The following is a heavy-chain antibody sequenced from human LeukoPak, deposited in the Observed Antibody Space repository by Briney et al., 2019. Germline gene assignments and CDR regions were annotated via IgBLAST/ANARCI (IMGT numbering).Heavy chain of an antibody. Sequence: GGSLKLSCAASGFTLSRYWMSWVRQAPGKGLEWVANIKEDASEKYYVDSVKGRFTISRDNAKNSLYLQMNSLRAEDTAVYYCARDRYCSVWGKGTTVTVSS. D-gene: IGHD2-15*01. J-gene: IGHJ6*04. CDR2: IKEDASEK. CDR3: ARDRYCSV. CDR1: GFTLSRYW. V-gene: IGHV3-7*01.